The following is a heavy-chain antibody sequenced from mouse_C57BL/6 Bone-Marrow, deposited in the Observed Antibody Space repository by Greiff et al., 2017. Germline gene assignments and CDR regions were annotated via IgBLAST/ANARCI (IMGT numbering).Heavy chain of an antibody. V-gene: IGHV1-26*01. CDR2: INPNNGGT. J-gene: IGHJ4*01. CDR3: ARSPAYYSNSYAMDY. Sequence: VQLQQSGPELVKPGASVKISCKASGYTFTDYYMNWVKQSHGKSLEWIGDINPNNGGTSYNQKFKGKATLPVDKSSSTAYMELRSLTSEASAVYYCARSPAYYSNSYAMDYWGQGTSVTVSA. D-gene: IGHD2-5*01. CDR1: GYTFTDYY.